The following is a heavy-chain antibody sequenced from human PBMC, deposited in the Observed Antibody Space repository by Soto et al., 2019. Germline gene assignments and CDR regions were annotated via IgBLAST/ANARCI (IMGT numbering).Heavy chain of an antibody. CDR2: IDWDDDK. V-gene: IGHV2-70*01. J-gene: IGHJ6*02. CDR1: GFSLRTSGMC. CDR3: ARIISSPIRGRHNRYHFPDTNV. D-gene: IGHD1-1*01. Sequence: SGPTLVNPTQTLTLTCTFSGFSLRTSGMCVSWIRQPPGKALEWLALIDWDDDKYYSTSLKARLTISKDTSKNQVVLTMTNMDPVDTATYYCARIISSPIRGRHNRYHFPDTNVCGPRITI.